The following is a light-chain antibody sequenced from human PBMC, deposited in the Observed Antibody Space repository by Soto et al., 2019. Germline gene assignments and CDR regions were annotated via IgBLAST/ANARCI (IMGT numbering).Light chain of an antibody. CDR3: QQAYGAPPT. CDR2: AAA. V-gene: IGKV1-39*01. Sequence: DIQMTQSPASLSASVGDRVTITCWASQSITTYLNWYQQTSGEAPKLLIYAAARLQTGVPSRFSGSGSGTDFTLTISSLQPEDFATYYCQQAYGAPPTFGQGTKVDIK. CDR1: QSITTY. J-gene: IGKJ1*01.